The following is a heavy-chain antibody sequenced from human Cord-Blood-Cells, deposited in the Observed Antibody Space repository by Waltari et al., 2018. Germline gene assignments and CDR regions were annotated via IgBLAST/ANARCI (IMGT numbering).Heavy chain of an antibody. CDR3: ARFLEWLYYFDD. J-gene: IGHJ4*02. CDR2: IYYRGST. Sequence: QLQLQESGPGLVKPSETLSLTCTVSGGSISSSSYYWGWIRQPPGKGLEWIGSIYYRGSTHYAPALKRRVTISVDTSKNQFSLKVGSVTAADTAVYCCARFLEWLYYFDDWGQGTLGTVSS. D-gene: IGHD3-3*01. CDR1: GGSISSSSYY. V-gene: IGHV4-39*01.